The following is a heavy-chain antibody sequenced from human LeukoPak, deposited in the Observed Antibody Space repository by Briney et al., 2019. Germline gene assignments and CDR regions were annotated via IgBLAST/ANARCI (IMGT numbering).Heavy chain of an antibody. J-gene: IGHJ4*02. Sequence: PGRSLRLSCAASGFTFDDYAMHWVRHAPGKGLEWVSGISWNSGSIGYADSVKGRFTISRDNSKNTLYLQMNSLRAEDTAVYYCARVLSDYGSDYWGQGTLVTVSS. V-gene: IGHV3-9*01. CDR3: ARVLSDYGSDY. D-gene: IGHD3-10*01. CDR1: GFTFDDYA. CDR2: ISWNSGSI.